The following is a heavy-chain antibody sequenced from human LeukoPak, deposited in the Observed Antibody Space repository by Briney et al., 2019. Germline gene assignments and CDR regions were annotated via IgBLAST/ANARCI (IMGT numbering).Heavy chain of an antibody. CDR2: IIPIFGTA. J-gene: IGHJ4*02. CDR1: GGTFSSYA. D-gene: IGHD5-12*01. V-gene: IGHV1-69*06. Sequence: GASVKVSCKASGGTFSSYAISWVRQARGQGLEWMGGIIPIFGTANYAQEFQGRVTMTEDTSTDTAYMELSSLRSEDTAVYYCATPGYSGYDGWGQGALVTVSS. CDR3: ATPGYSGYDG.